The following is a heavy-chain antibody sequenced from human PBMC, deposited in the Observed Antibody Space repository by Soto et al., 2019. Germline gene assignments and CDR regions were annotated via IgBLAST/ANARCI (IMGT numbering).Heavy chain of an antibody. V-gene: IGHV4-34*01. D-gene: IGHD2-15*01. CDR2: INHSGST. J-gene: IGHJ3*02. CDR3: ARERGYCSGGSCYGRDAFDI. Sequence: ETLSLTCAVYGGTFRGYYWSWVRQPPGKGLEWIGEINHSGSTDYNSSLKSRVTISIDTSKSQFSLNLSSVTAADTAVYYCARERGYCSGGSCYGRDAFDIWGQGTMVTVSS. CDR1: GGTFRGYY.